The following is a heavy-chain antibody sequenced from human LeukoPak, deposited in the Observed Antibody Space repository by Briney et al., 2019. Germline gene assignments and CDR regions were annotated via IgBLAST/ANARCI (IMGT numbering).Heavy chain of an antibody. V-gene: IGHV4-59*01. J-gene: IGHJ4*02. Sequence: PSETLSLTCTVSGGSISSYYWSWIRQPPGKGLECIGYIYYSGSTNYNPSLKSRVTISVDTSKNQSSLKLSSVTAADTAVYYCARRTYFYDSSGYYFDYWGQGTLVTVSS. CDR2: IYYSGST. CDR1: GGSISSYY. CDR3: ARRTYFYDSSGYYFDY. D-gene: IGHD3-22*01.